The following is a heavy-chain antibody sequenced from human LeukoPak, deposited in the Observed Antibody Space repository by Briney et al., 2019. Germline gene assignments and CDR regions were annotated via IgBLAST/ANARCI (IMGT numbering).Heavy chain of an antibody. CDR3: ARGGPAAIVDP. CDR1: GGSISSYY. J-gene: IGHJ5*02. D-gene: IGHD2-2*01. CDR2: IYYSGST. Sequence: SETLSLTCTVSGGSISSYYWSWIRQPPGKGLEWIGYIYYSGSTNYNPSLKSRVTISVDTPKNQLSLKLSSVTAADTAVYYCARGGPAAIVDPWGQGTLVTVSS. V-gene: IGHV4-59*01.